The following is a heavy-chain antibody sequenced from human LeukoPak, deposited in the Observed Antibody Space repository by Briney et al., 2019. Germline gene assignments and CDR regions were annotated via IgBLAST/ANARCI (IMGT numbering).Heavy chain of an antibody. V-gene: IGHV4-61*02. J-gene: IGHJ5*02. CDR1: GGSISSGSYH. Sequence: SETLSLTCTVSGGSISSGSYHWSWIRQPAGKGPEWIGRTYAHGSTNYNSSLKSRVTISVDTSKNQFSLNLSSVTAADTAVYYCARGSAAAIMSWFDPWGQGSRVTVSS. CDR3: ARGSAAAIMSWFDP. D-gene: IGHD2-2*01. CDR2: TYAHGST.